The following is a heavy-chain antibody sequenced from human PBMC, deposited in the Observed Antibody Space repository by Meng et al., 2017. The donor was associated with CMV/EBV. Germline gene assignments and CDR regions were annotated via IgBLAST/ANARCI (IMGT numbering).Heavy chain of an antibody. V-gene: IGHV3-43*01. D-gene: IGHD3-10*01. CDR3: AKGIWFGELLSPFDY. J-gene: IGHJ4*02. CDR1: GFTFDDYT. Sequence: GESLKISCAASGFTFDDYTMHWVRQAPGKGLEWVSLISWDGGSTYYADSVKGRFTISRDNSKNSLYLQMNSPRTEDTALYYCAKGIWFGELLSPFDYWGQGTLVTVSS. CDR2: ISWDGGST.